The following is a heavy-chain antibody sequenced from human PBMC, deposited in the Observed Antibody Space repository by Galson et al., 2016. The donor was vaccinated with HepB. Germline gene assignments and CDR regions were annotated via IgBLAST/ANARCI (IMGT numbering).Heavy chain of an antibody. J-gene: IGHJ4*02. Sequence: CAISGDSVSSNSAAWNWIRPSPSRVLEWLGGKYYRFKWYNDYAVSVKSRIIVNPDTSKNQFSLQLNSVTPEDTAVYYCVEQRKGAPYGMDIWGQGTLVTVSS. CDR2: KYYRFKWYN. CDR1: GDSVSSNSAA. V-gene: IGHV6-1*01. CDR3: VEQRKGAPYGMDI. D-gene: IGHD4-17*01.